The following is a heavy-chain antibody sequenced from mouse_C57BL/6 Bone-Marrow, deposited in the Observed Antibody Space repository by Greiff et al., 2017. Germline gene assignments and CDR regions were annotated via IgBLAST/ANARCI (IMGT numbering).Heavy chain of an antibody. CDR3: AREGYYYGSSRYYFDY. Sequence: EVQLQQSGPELVKPGASVKMSCKASGYTFTDYNMHWVKQSHGKSLEWIGYINPNNGGTSYNQKFKGKATLTVNKSSSTAYMELRSLTSEDSAVYYCAREGYYYGSSRYYFDYWGQGTTLTVSS. CDR2: INPNNGGT. J-gene: IGHJ2*01. V-gene: IGHV1-22*01. D-gene: IGHD1-1*01. CDR1: GYTFTDYN.